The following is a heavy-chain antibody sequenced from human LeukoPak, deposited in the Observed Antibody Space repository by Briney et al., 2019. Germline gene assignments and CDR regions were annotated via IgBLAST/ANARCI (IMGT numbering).Heavy chain of an antibody. CDR1: GFTFSSYW. CDR3: ARLDDFWSGYWGNYYYYMDV. Sequence: GGSLRLSCAASGFTFSSYWMSWVRQAPGKGLEWVANIKQDGSEKYYVDSVKGRFTISRDNAKNSLYLQMNSLRAEDTAVYYCARLDDFWSGYWGNYYYYMDVWGKGTAVTVSS. D-gene: IGHD3-3*01. CDR2: IKQDGSEK. V-gene: IGHV3-7*01. J-gene: IGHJ6*03.